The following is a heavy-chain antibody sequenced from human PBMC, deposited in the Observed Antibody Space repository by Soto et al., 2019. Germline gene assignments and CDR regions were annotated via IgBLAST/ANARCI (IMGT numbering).Heavy chain of an antibody. D-gene: IGHD3-10*01. CDR2: IYWDDDK. CDR1: GFSLSTRGEG. Sequence: QITLKESGPTLVKPTQTLTLTCSFSGFSLSTRGEGVGWIRPPPRKALEWLALIYWDDDKRYSPSLKSRLTITKDTSKNQVVLTMTTLDPVDTATYYCGHWRGSGSYTMFDYWGQGTLVTVSS. V-gene: IGHV2-5*02. J-gene: IGHJ4*02. CDR3: GHWRGSGSYTMFDY.